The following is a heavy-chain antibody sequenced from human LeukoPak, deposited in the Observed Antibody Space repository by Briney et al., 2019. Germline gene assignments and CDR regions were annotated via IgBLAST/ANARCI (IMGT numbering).Heavy chain of an antibody. Sequence: SETLSLTCAVYGGSFSGYYWSWIRQPPGKGLEWIGEINHSGSTNYNPSLKSRVTMSVDTSKNQFSLKLSSVTAADTAVYYCARDRGSGSYPLFDYWGQGTLVTVSS. V-gene: IGHV4-34*01. J-gene: IGHJ4*02. CDR2: INHSGST. D-gene: IGHD3-10*01. CDR1: GGSFSGYY. CDR3: ARDRGSGSYPLFDY.